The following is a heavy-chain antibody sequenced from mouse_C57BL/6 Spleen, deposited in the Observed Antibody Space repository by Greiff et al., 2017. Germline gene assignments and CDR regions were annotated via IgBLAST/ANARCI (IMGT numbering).Heavy chain of an antibody. V-gene: IGHV1-53*01. CDR2: INPSNGGT. J-gene: IGHJ2*01. D-gene: IGHD1-1*01. Sequence: QVQLQQPGTELVKPGASVKLSCKASGYTFTSYWMHWVKQRPGQGLEWIGNINPSNGGTNYNEKFKSKATMTVDKSSSAAYMQLSSLTSEDSAVYYCARGDYCGSSFDYWGQGTTLTVSS. CDR3: ARGDYCGSSFDY. CDR1: GYTFTSYW.